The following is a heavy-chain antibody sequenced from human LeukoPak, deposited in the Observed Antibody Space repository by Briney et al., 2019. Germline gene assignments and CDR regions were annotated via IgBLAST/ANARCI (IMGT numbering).Heavy chain of an antibody. CDR3: ARPGGEQQLVLVY. V-gene: IGHV3-11*01. CDR1: GFTFSANY. Sequence: KTGPCLRLSRAAAGFTFSANYMGSISPAAGNWLEWVSYISSSGSTIYYAASVKGRFTISRYNVKNSLYLQMTSLRAEDTAVYYCARPGGEQQLVLVYWGQGTLVTVSS. D-gene: IGHD6-13*01. J-gene: IGHJ4*02. CDR2: ISSSGSTI.